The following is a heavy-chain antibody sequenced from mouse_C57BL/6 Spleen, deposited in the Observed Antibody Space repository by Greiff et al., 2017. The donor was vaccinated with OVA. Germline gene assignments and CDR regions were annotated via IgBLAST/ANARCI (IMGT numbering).Heavy chain of an antibody. CDR1: GYTFTGYW. CDR2: ILPGSGST. Sequence: VQLKESGAELMKPGASVKLSCKATGYTFTGYWIEWVKQRPGHGLEWIGEILPGSGSTNYNEKFKGKATFTADTSSNTAYMQLSSLTTEDSAIYYCARREGVYYYGSSHWYFDVWGTGTTVTVSS. D-gene: IGHD1-1*01. J-gene: IGHJ1*03. CDR3: ARREGVYYYGSSHWYFDV. V-gene: IGHV1-9*01.